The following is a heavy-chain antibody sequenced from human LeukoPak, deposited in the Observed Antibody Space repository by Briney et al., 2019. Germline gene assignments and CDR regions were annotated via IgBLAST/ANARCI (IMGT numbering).Heavy chain of an antibody. D-gene: IGHD1-14*01. V-gene: IGHV4-38-2*01. Sequence: LRLSCAASGFTFDDYAMHWVRQAPGKGLEWIGSIYYSGSTYYNPSLKSRVTISVDTSKNQFSLKLSSVTAADTAVYYCARGFDHKGWGQGTLVTVSS. CDR2: IYYSGST. J-gene: IGHJ4*02. CDR1: GFTFDDYA. CDR3: ARGFDHKG.